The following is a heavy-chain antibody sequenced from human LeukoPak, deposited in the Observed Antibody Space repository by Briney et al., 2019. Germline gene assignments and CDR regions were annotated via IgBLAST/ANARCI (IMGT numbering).Heavy chain of an antibody. CDR1: GFTFSSYA. J-gene: IGHJ4*02. CDR2: ISYDGSNK. CDR3: ARDRSKTVTTNLLVY. V-gene: IGHV3-30*04. D-gene: IGHD4-17*01. Sequence: GGSLRLSCAASGFTFSSYAMHWVRQAPGKGPEWVAVISYDGSNKYYADSVKGRFTISRDNSKNTLYLQMNSLRAEDTAVYYCARDRSKTVTTNLLVYWGQGTLVTVSS.